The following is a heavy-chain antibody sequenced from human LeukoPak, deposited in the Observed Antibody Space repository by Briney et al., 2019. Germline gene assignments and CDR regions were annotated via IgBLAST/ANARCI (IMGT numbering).Heavy chain of an antibody. Sequence: GGSLRLSFAASGFTFSSYAMSWVRQAPGKGLEWVSAISGSGGSTYYADSEKGRSIISRDNSKNTLYLQVNSLRAEDTAVYYCARSPPYGDYAPPFDYWGQGTLVTVSS. J-gene: IGHJ4*02. CDR1: GFTFSSYA. V-gene: IGHV3-23*01. D-gene: IGHD4-17*01. CDR2: ISGSGGST. CDR3: ARSPPYGDYAPPFDY.